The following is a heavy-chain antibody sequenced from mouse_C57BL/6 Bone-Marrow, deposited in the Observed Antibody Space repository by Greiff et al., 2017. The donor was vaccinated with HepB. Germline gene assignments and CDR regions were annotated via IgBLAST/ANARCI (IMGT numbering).Heavy chain of an antibody. CDR2: INPGSGGT. V-gene: IGHV1-54*01. J-gene: IGHJ2*01. CDR3: ARQKDYFDY. Sequence: VKLQESGAELVRPGTSVKVSCKASGYAFTNYLIEWVKQRPGQGLEWIGVINPGSGGTNYNEKFKGKATLTADKSSSTAYMQLSSLTSEDSAVYFCARQKDYFDYWGQGTTLTVSS. CDR1: GYAFTNYL.